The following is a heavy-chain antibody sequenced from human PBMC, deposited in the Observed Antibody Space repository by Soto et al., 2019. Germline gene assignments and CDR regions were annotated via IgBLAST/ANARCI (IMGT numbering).Heavy chain of an antibody. D-gene: IGHD2-15*01. CDR1: GGSISSGGYS. CDR2: IYHSGST. J-gene: IGHJ5*02. Sequence: QLQLQESGSGLVKPSQTLSLTCAVSGGSISSGGYSWSWIRQPPGKGLEWIGYIYHSGSTYYNPSLKSRVTISVDRSKNQFSLKLSSVTAAGTAVYYCARVVVAATPNWFDPWGQGTLVTVSS. V-gene: IGHV4-30-2*01. CDR3: ARVVVAATPNWFDP.